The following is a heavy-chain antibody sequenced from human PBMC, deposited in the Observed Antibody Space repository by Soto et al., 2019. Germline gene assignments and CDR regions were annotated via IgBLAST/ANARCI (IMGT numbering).Heavy chain of an antibody. J-gene: IGHJ2*01. Sequence: GGSLRLSCAASGFTVSSNYMSWVRQAPGKGLEWVSVIYSGGSTYYADSVKGRFTISRHNSKNTLYLQMNSLRAEDTAVYYCALCGDDGSGYFDLWGRGTLVTVSS. CDR2: IYSGGST. V-gene: IGHV3-53*04. D-gene: IGHD4-17*01. CDR1: GFTVSSNY. CDR3: ALCGDDGSGYFDL.